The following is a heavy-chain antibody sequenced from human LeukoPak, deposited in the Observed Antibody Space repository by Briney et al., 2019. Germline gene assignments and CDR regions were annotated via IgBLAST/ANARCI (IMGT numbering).Heavy chain of an antibody. CDR1: GGTFSSYA. CDR3: AREARYSGYDFGY. V-gene: IGHV1-69*01. Sequence: SVKVSCKASGGTFSSYAISWVRQAPGQGLEWMGGIIPIFGTANYAQKFQGRVTITADESTSTAYMELSSLRSEDTAVYYCAREARYSGYDFGYWGQGTLVTVSS. J-gene: IGHJ4*02. D-gene: IGHD5-12*01. CDR2: IIPIFGTA.